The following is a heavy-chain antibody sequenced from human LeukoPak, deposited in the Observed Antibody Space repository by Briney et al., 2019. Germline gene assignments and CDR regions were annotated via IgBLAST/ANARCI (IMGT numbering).Heavy chain of an antibody. D-gene: IGHD3-9*01. CDR3: ARSHVGLRYFDWLLNNWYFDL. J-gene: IGHJ2*01. CDR2: IYYSGST. Sequence: SETLSLTCTVSGGSISSYYWSWIRQPPGKGLEWIGYIYYSGSTNYNPSLKRRVTISVDTSKNQFSLKLSSVTAADTAVYYCARSHVGLRYFDWLLNNWYFDLWGRGTLVTVSS. V-gene: IGHV4-59*08. CDR1: GGSISSYY.